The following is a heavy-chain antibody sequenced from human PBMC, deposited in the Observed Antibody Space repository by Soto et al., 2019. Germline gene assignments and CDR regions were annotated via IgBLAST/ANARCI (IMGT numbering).Heavy chain of an antibody. CDR3: ARRNSDFWLDP. V-gene: IGHV4-39*01. Sequence: QVQLQESGPGLVKPSETLSLTCTVSGGSISSSNHYWDWIRRSPGKGQEWIGSIYYGGRTYYNPSLKSRVTISVDRSKNQFSLKLNAVTAADTAVDYCARRNSDFWLDPWGQGTLVTVSS. J-gene: IGHJ5*02. CDR2: IYYGGRT. D-gene: IGHD3-10*01. CDR1: GGSISSSNHY.